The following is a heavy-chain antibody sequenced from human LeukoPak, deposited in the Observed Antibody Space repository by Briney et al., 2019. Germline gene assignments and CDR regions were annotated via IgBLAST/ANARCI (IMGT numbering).Heavy chain of an antibody. CDR2: ISSSSSYI. V-gene: IGHV3-21*01. CDR1: GFTFSSYS. J-gene: IGHJ5*02. D-gene: IGHD6-13*01. CDR3: ARVSELAAAGTVDP. Sequence: GGSLRLSCAASGFTFSSYSMNWVRQAPGKGLEWVSSISSSSSYIYYADSVKGRFTISRDNAKNSLYLQMNSLRAEDTAVYYCARVSELAAAGTVDPWGQGTLVIVSS.